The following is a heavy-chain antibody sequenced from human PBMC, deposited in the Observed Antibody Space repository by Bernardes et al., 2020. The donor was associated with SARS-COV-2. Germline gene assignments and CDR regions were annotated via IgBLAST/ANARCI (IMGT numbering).Heavy chain of an antibody. J-gene: IGHJ4*02. CDR1: GGSITSANW. V-gene: IGHV4-4*02. CDR2: IFHTGNT. CDR3: AREEAIFGLDPLPYYFDY. Sequence: SETLSLTCAVSGGSITSANWWSWVRQPPGGGLEWIGEIFHTGNTKYHPSLESRVSISLDKSKNQFSLKLTSVTAADTAVYFCAREEAIFGLDPLPYYFDYWGQGTLVTVSS. D-gene: IGHD3-3*01.